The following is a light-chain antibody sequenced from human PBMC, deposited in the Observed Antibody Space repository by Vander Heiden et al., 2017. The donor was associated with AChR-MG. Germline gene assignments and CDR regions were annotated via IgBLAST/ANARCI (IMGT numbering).Light chain of an antibody. V-gene: IGKV1-39*01. CDR3: QQSDSTPPYT. CDR2: AAS. CDR1: QSISTY. J-gene: IGKJ2*01. Sequence: DIQMTQSPSSLSAFVGDTVTIACRASQSISTYLNWYQQKPGKAPEVLIYAASGLQTGVPSRFSGSGYGTDFTLTISSLQPEDFGTYYCQQSDSTPPYTFGQGTRLEIK.